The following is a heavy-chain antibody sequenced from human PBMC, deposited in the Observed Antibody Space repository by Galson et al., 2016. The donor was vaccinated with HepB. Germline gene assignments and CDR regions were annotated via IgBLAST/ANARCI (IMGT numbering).Heavy chain of an antibody. J-gene: IGHJ4*02. CDR1: GFTFDDFT. CDR3: AKDFGSGSPHYVDS. V-gene: IGHV3-43*01. CDR2: IRWDGDTT. Sequence: SLRLSCAASGFTFDDFTMHWVRQVPGKGLEWVCLIRWDGDTTYYADSVKGRFTISRDNNKNPLYLQMDRLRTEDTALYYCAKDFGSGSPHYVDSWGQGTLVTVSS. D-gene: IGHD3-10*01.